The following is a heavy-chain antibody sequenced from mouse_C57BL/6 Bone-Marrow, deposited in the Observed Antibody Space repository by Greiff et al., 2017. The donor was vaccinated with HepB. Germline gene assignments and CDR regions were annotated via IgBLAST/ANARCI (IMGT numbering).Heavy chain of an antibody. CDR1: GFTFSDYG. J-gene: IGHJ1*03. Sequence: EVKLVESGGGLVKPGGSLKLSCAASGFTFSDYGMHWVRQAPEKGLEWVAYISSGSSTIYYADTVKGRFTISRDNAKNTLFLQMTSLRSEDTAMYYCALITTVVDWYFDVWGTGTTVTVSS. CDR2: ISSGSSTI. CDR3: ALITTVVDWYFDV. D-gene: IGHD1-1*01. V-gene: IGHV5-17*01.